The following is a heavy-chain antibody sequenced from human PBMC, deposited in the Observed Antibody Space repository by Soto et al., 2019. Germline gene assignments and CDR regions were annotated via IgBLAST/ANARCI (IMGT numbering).Heavy chain of an antibody. CDR1: GYTFTSYA. J-gene: IGHJ6*02. D-gene: IGHD3-3*01. CDR2: INAGNGNT. V-gene: IGHV1-3*01. Sequence: QVQLVQSGAEVKKPGASVKVSCKASGYTFTSYAMHWVRQAPGQRLEWMGWINAGNGNTKYSQKFQGRVTITRDTSASAAYMGLSSLRSEDTAVYYCARASNTVFGVATLRYSYGMDVWGQGTTVTVSS. CDR3: ARASNTVFGVATLRYSYGMDV.